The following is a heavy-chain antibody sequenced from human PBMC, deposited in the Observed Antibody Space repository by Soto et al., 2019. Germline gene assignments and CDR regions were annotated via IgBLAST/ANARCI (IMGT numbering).Heavy chain of an antibody. J-gene: IGHJ4*02. D-gene: IGHD3-9*01. Sequence: GGSLRPSCAASGFTFNPYTMHGVRQAPGKGLEWVSLISWDGGITYYGDSVKGRFTVSRDNSDNSLYLQMTSLRSDDTAFYYCAKDSYDILTVQKRYFDSWGQGT. CDR2: ISWDGGIT. CDR3: AKDSYDILTVQKRYFDS. CDR1: GFTFNPYT. V-gene: IGHV3-43*01.